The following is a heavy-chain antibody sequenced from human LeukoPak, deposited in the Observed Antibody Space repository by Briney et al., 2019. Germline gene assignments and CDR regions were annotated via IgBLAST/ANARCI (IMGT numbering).Heavy chain of an antibody. CDR1: GFTFSDYY. CDR2: ISSSGSTI. Sequence: GGSLRLSCAASGFTFSDYYMSWIRQAPGKGLEWVSYISSSGSTIYYADSVKGRFTISRDNAKNSLYPQMNSLRAEDTAVYYCAREYGRDYYYYGMDVWGQGTTVTVSS. CDR3: AREYGRDYYYYGMDV. V-gene: IGHV3-11*01. D-gene: IGHD4-17*01. J-gene: IGHJ6*02.